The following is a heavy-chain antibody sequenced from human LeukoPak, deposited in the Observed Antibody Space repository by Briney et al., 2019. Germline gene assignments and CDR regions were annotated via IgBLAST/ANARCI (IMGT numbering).Heavy chain of an antibody. V-gene: IGHV3-23*01. CDR3: AKEAGQWLLLKLLIDY. D-gene: IGHD3-22*01. CDR2: ISGSGGST. Sequence: GGSLRLSCAASGFTFSSYGMSWVRQAPGKGLEWVSAISGSGGSTYYADSVKGRFTISRHNSKNTLYLQMNSLRAEDTAVYYCAKEAGQWLLLKLLIDYWGQGTLVTVSS. CDR1: GFTFSSYG. J-gene: IGHJ4*02.